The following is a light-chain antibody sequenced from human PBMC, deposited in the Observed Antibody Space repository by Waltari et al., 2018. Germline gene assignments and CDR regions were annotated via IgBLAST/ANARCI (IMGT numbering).Light chain of an antibody. CDR3: TSWDGGLNGWV. V-gene: IGLV1-44*01. J-gene: IGLJ3*02. CDR2: SND. Sequence: QSVLTQPPSVSGTPGQRVTISCSGGSSNIGSNTVNWYQQFAGTAPRLFIYSNDQRPPGVPDRFSGSKSGTSASLAISGLQSEDEADYYCTSWDGGLNGWVFGGGTKLTV. CDR1: SSNIGSNT.